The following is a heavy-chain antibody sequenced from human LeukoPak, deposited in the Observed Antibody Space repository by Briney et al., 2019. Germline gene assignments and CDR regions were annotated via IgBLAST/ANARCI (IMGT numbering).Heavy chain of an antibody. D-gene: IGHD5-12*01. CDR2: IHYSGRT. V-gene: IGHV4-39*07. CDR1: GGSISSGGDY. Sequence: SQTLSLTCTVSGGSISSGGDYWSWIRQHPGKGLEWIGTIHYSGRTYYNPSLESRVTISVDTSKNQFSLKLTSVTAADTAVYYCARDRTGYIGYEGDPFDIWGQGTMVTVSS. CDR3: ARDRTGYIGYEGDPFDI. J-gene: IGHJ3*02.